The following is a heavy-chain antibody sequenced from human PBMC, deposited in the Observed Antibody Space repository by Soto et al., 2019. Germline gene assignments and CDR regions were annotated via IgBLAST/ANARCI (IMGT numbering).Heavy chain of an antibody. D-gene: IGHD3-10*01. CDR3: ARRERYYGSPGWFDP. J-gene: IGHJ5*02. CDR2: VYYNENT. V-gene: IGHV4-39*01. CDR1: GGSIISFTYY. Sequence: SDTVSLTCWVSGGSIISFTYYWGWSRQPPRKGLEWIGTVYYNENTYYNPSLKSRVTITVDTAKNQFSLTLRSVPAADTGLYFPARRERYYGSPGWFDPWGPGNPV.